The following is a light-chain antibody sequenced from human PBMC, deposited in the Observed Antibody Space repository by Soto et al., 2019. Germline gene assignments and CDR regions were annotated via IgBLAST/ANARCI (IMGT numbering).Light chain of an antibody. J-gene: IGKJ5*01. V-gene: IGKV3-15*01. CDR2: GAS. CDR3: QQYYNWPPIT. Sequence: EIVMTQSPATLSVSPGERATLSCRASQSVSSNLAWYQQKPGQAPRRLIYGASTRATGIPARFSGSGSGTEFTLTISSLQSEDFAVYYCQQYYNWPPITFGQGTRLEIK. CDR1: QSVSSN.